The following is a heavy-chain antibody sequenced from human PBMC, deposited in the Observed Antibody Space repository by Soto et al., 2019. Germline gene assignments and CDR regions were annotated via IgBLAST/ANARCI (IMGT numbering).Heavy chain of an antibody. CDR1: GFTFSSYW. J-gene: IGHJ4*02. D-gene: IGHD5-12*01. V-gene: IGHV3-74*01. Sequence: EVQLVECGGGLVQPGGSLRLSCAASGFTFSSYWMHWVRQAPGKGLVWVSRINSDGSSTSYADSVKGRFTISRDNAKNTLYLHMTSLSAEDTAVYYCARKGYSGYDVVDYWGQGTLVTVSS. CDR3: ARKGYSGYDVVDY. CDR2: INSDGSST.